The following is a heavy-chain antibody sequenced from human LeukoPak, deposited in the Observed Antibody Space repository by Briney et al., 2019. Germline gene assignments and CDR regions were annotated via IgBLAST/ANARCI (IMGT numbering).Heavy chain of an antibody. D-gene: IGHD2-15*01. CDR2: INHSGST. CDR3: ASSCSGGSCSTPARLDY. CDR1: GGSFSGYY. V-gene: IGHV4-34*01. Sequence: SETLSLTCAVYGGSFSGYYWSWIRRPPGKGPEWIGEINHSGSTNYNPSLKSRVTISVDTSKNQFSLKLSSVTAADTAVYYCASSCSGGSCSTPARLDYWGQGTLVTVFS. J-gene: IGHJ4*02.